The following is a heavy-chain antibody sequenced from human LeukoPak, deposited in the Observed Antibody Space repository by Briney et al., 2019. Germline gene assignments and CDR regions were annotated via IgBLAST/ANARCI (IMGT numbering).Heavy chain of an antibody. J-gene: IGHJ4*02. Sequence: PGGSLRLSCAASGFTFSTYAINWVRQAPGKGLEWVSGISSSADKTYYADSVKGRFTISRDNSKNTVYLQMNSLRAEDTAVYFCARGRRNGNNFYYFDYWGQGTLLTVSS. CDR2: ISSSADKT. V-gene: IGHV3-23*01. CDR3: ARGRRNGNNFYYFDY. CDR1: GFTFSTYA. D-gene: IGHD5-24*01.